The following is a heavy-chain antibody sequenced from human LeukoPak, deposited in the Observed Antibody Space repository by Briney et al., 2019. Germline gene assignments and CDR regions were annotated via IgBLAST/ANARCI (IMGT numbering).Heavy chain of an antibody. CDR3: AKVVRSSVAGTIDY. J-gene: IGHJ4*02. V-gene: IGHV4-59*01. Sequence: SETLSLTCTVSGGSISSYYWSWIRQPPGKGLEWIGYIYYSGSTNYNPSLKSRVTISVDTSKNQFSLKLSSVTAADTAVYYCAKVVRSSVAGTIDYWGQGTLVTVSS. CDR2: IYYSGST. D-gene: IGHD6-19*01. CDR1: GGSISSYY.